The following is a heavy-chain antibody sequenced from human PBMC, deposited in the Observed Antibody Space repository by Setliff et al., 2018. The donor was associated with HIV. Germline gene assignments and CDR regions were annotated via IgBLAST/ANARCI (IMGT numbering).Heavy chain of an antibody. CDR1: GYTFTGYY. CDR2: ISPDSGGT. CDR3: ARSMAIDY. D-gene: IGHD3-10*01. V-gene: IGHV1-2*02. J-gene: IGHJ4*02. Sequence: ASVKVSCKASGYTFTGYYMHWVRRAPGQGLEWVGWISPDSGGTNYSQKFQGRVTMTRDTSISTAYMDLSRLRSDDTAVYYCARSMAIDYWGQGTRVTVSS.